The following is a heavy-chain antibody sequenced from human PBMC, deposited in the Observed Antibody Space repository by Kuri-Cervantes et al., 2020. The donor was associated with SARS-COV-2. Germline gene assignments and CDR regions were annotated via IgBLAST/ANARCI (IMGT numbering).Heavy chain of an antibody. Sequence: GGSLRLSCAASGFTFSSYAMSWVRQAPGKGLEWVSVIYSGSSSTYYADSVKGRFTISRDNSKNTLYLQMNSLRAEDTAVYYCASMVRGNYGMDVWGQGTTVTVSS. CDR3: ASMVRGNYGMDV. V-gene: IGHV3-23*03. CDR1: GFTFSSYA. J-gene: IGHJ6*02. D-gene: IGHD3-10*01. CDR2: IYSGSSST.